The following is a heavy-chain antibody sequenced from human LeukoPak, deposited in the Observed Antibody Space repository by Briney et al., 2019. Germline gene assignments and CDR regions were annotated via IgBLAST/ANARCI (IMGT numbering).Heavy chain of an antibody. CDR2: ISSSSYI. CDR3: ARDGPPYCSGGSCYSDFGI. D-gene: IGHD2-15*01. CDR1: GFTFSSYS. Sequence: PGGSLRLSCAASGFTFSSYSVNWVRQAPGKGLEWVSSISSSSYIYYADSVKGRFTISRDNAKNSLYLQMNSLRAEDTAVYYCARDGPPYCSGGSCYSDFGIWGQGTMVTVSS. J-gene: IGHJ3*02. V-gene: IGHV3-21*01.